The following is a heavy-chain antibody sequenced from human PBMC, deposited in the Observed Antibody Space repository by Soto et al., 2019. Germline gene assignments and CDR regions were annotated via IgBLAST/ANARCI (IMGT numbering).Heavy chain of an antibody. J-gene: IGHJ1*01. CDR3: AKDSDREYFQH. CDR2: ISASDGGA. D-gene: IGHD3-10*01. V-gene: IGHV3-23*01. CDR1: GFTVSSYG. Sequence: LRLSCAASGFTVSSYGISWVRQAPEKGLEWVSGISASDGGAYYADSVKGRFTISRDNSENTLYLQMNSLRVEDTAVYYCAKDSDREYFQHWGQGTLVTVSS.